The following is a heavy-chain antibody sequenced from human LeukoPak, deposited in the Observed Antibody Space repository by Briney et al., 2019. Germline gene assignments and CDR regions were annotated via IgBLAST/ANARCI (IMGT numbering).Heavy chain of an antibody. Sequence: ASVKVSCKASGYTFTVYYMHWVRQAPGQGLEWMGWINPNSGGTNYAQKFQGRVTMTRDTSISTAYMELSRLRSDDTAVYYCARDLWVTGTQLDYWGQGTLVTVSS. CDR3: ARDLWVTGTQLDY. J-gene: IGHJ4*02. CDR2: INPNSGGT. CDR1: GYTFTVYY. D-gene: IGHD1-20*01. V-gene: IGHV1-2*02.